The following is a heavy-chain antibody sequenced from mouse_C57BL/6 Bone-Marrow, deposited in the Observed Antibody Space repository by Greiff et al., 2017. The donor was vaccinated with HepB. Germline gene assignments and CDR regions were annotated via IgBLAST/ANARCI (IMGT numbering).Heavy chain of an antibody. V-gene: IGHV1-81*01. CDR3: ARLRDYGNWGYYAMDY. CDR2: IYPRSGNT. D-gene: IGHD2-1*01. Sequence: VQLQQSGAELARPGASVKLSCKASGYTFTSYGISWVKQRTGQGLEWIGEIYPRSGNTYYNEKFKGKATLTADKSSSTAYMELRSLTSEDSAVYVCARLRDYGNWGYYAMDYWGQGTSVTVSS. CDR1: GYTFTSYG. J-gene: IGHJ4*01.